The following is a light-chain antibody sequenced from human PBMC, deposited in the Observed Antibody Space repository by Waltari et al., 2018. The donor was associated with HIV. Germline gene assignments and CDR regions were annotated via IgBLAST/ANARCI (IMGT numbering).Light chain of an antibody. Sequence: SYELTQPPSVSVSPGQTASITCSGDKLGDKYACWYQQKPGQSPVVVIYQDSKRPSGIPERFPGSNSGNTATLTISGTQAMDEADYYCQAWDSSTVVFGGGTKLTVL. CDR2: QDS. CDR1: KLGDKY. J-gene: IGLJ2*01. CDR3: QAWDSSTVV. V-gene: IGLV3-1*01.